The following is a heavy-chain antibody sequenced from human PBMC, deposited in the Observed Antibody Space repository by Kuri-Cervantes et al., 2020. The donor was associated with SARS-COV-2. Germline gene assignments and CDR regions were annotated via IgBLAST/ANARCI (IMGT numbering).Heavy chain of an antibody. V-gene: IGHV3-23*01. CDR1: GFTFSSYA. CDR2: ISGSGGST. Sequence: LSLTCAASGFTFSSYAMSWVRQAPGKGLEWVSAISGSGGSTHYADSVKGRFTISRDNSKNTLYLQMNSLRAEDTTVYYCAKDQWELLGGGYWGQGTLVTVSS. CDR3: AKDQWELLGGGY. D-gene: IGHD1-26*01. J-gene: IGHJ4*02.